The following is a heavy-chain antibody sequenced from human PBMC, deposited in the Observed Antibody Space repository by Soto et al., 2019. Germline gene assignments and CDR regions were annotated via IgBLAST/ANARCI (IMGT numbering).Heavy chain of an antibody. CDR1: GHEVSCHSAP. CDR2: TYYRSKWYN. D-gene: IGHD1-26*01. Sequence: SKTRSASCATSGHEVSCHSAPSYWIRQSTSRGLEWLGRTYYRSKWYNDYAVSVKSRITINPDTSKNQFSLQLNSVTPEDTAVYYCAKAKSIMEATTEGQLGYYYYGMDV. J-gene: IGHJ6*01. CDR3: AKAKSIMEATTEGQLGYYYYGMDV. V-gene: IGHV6-1*01.